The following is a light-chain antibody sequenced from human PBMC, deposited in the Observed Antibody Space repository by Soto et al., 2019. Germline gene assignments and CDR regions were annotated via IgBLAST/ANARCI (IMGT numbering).Light chain of an antibody. CDR1: QTISNY. Sequence: DIQMTQSPSSLSASVGDRVTITCRASQTISNYLNWYQQKSGKAPKVLIYGASRLQSGVPSRYSGSGVGTDFTLTTSGLQPEDFATYYCQQSYSSQYTFGPGTKVDNK. CDR2: GAS. V-gene: IGKV1-39*01. J-gene: IGKJ3*01. CDR3: QQSYSSQYT.